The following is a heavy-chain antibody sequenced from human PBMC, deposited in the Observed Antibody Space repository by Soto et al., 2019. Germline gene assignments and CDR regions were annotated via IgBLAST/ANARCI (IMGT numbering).Heavy chain of an antibody. CDR1: GFSISSAW. J-gene: IGHJ6*02. CDR3: TTGSVEGV. CDR2: IKTKIEGETT. Sequence: QLVESGGGLVRPGGSLRLSCSASGFSISSAWMNWVRQAPGKGLEWVGRIKTKIEGETTHYAAPVNGRFTVSRDDSKNMLYLQMNSLTADDTALYYCTTGSVEGVWGQGTTVTVSS. V-gene: IGHV3-15*07. D-gene: IGHD2-15*01.